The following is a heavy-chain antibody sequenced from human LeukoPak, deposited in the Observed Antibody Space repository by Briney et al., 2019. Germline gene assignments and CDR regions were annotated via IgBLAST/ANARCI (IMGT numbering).Heavy chain of an antibody. CDR3: ARDSHHYDSSGQFNDY. J-gene: IGHJ4*02. D-gene: IGHD3-22*01. CDR2: ISYDGSNK. Sequence: GGSLRLSCAASGFTFSRYSMNWVRQAPGKGLEGVAVISYDGSNKYYADSVKGRFTISRDNSKNTLYLQMNSLRAEDTAFYYCARDSHHYDSSGQFNDYWGQGTLVTVSS. V-gene: IGHV3-30*04. CDR1: GFTFSRYS.